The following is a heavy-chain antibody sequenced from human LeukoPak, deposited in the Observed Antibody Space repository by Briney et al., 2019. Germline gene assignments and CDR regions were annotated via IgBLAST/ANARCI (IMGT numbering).Heavy chain of an antibody. CDR2: IDPSGGST. Sequence: ASVKVSCKASGYTFTSYYMHWVRQAPGQGLEWMGIIDPSGGSTSYAQKFQGRVTMTRDTSTSTVYMELSSLRSEDTAVYYCAREFAHVDTAMVSDYWGQGTLVTVSS. J-gene: IGHJ4*02. D-gene: IGHD5-18*01. V-gene: IGHV1-46*01. CDR3: AREFAHVDTAMVSDY. CDR1: GYTFTSYY.